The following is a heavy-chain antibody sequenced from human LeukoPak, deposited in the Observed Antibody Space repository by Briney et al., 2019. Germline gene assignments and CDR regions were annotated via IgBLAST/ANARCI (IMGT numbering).Heavy chain of an antibody. Sequence: PGGSLRLPCAASGFTFSSYEMNWVRQAPGKGLEWISYISSSGSTIYYADSVKGRFTTSRDNAKNSLYLQMNSLRAEDTAVYYCARDASYYYGSGSHWGQGTLVTVSS. CDR3: ARDASYYYGSGSH. V-gene: IGHV3-48*03. D-gene: IGHD3-10*01. J-gene: IGHJ4*02. CDR2: ISSSGSTI. CDR1: GFTFSSYE.